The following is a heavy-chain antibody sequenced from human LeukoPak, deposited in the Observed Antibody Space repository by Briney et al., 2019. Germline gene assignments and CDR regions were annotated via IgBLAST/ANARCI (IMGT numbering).Heavy chain of an antibody. Sequence: PSETLSLTCTVSGGSISSSSYYWGWIRQPPGKGLEWIGSIYYSGSTYYNPSLKSRVTISIDKSRSQFFLKHCAKIAWSLCVTCVILTSTGGWLDPWGQGTLVTVSS. CDR1: GGSISSSSYY. CDR2: IYYSGST. D-gene: IGHD2-21*02. J-gene: IGHJ5*02. CDR3: ILTSTGGWLDP. V-gene: IGHV4-39*07.